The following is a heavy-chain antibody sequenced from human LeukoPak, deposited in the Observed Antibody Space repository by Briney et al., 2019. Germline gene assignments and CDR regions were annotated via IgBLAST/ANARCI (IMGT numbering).Heavy chain of an antibody. CDR1: GFTFSSYH. D-gene: IGHD2-21*01. V-gene: IGHV3-21*01. CDR2: ISTSRNYI. CDR3: ATDLFDYMDV. Sequence: GGSLRLSCVVSGFTFSSYHMNWVRQAPGKGLEWVSSISTSRNYIYYADSVKGRFTISRDNAKNSLYLQMNSLRAEDTAVYYCATDLFDYMDVWGKGTTVTVSS. J-gene: IGHJ6*03.